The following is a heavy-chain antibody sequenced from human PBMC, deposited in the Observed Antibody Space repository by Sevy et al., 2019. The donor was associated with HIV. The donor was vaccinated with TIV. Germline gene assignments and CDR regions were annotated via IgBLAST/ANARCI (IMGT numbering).Heavy chain of an antibody. CDR2: IKQDGSEK. CDR1: GFTFSSYW. J-gene: IGHJ4*02. Sequence: GGSLRLSCAASGFTFSSYWMSWVRQAPGKGLEWVANIKQDGSEKYYVDSGKGGFTISRDNAKNSLYLQMNSLRAEDTAVYYCARAGRIAVAGIDYWGQGTLVTVSS. D-gene: IGHD6-19*01. CDR3: ARAGRIAVAGIDY. V-gene: IGHV3-7*03.